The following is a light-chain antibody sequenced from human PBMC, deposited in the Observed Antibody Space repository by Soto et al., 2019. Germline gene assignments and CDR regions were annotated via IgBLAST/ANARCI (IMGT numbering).Light chain of an antibody. CDR1: QSVSSSY. V-gene: IGKV3-20*01. Sequence: EIVLTQSPGTLSLSPGERGTLSCRASQSVSSSYLAWYQQKPGQAPRLLIYAASSRATGIPDRFSGSGSGTDFTLTISRLEPEDFAVYYCQQYGTSPPHTFGQGTKVEIK. J-gene: IGKJ2*01. CDR3: QQYGTSPPHT. CDR2: AAS.